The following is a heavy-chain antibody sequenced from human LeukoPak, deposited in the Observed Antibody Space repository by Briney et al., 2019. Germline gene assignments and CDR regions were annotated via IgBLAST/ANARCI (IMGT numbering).Heavy chain of an antibody. Sequence: GASVKVSCKASGGTFSSYAISWVRQAPGQGLEWMGRIIPILGIANYAQKFQGRVTITADKSTSTAYMGLSSLRSEDTAVYYCAREDPNYYGSGDDPYYYYGMDVWGQGTTVTVSS. D-gene: IGHD3-10*01. CDR3: AREDPNYYGSGDDPYYYYGMDV. CDR1: GGTFSSYA. J-gene: IGHJ6*02. V-gene: IGHV1-69*04. CDR2: IIPILGIA.